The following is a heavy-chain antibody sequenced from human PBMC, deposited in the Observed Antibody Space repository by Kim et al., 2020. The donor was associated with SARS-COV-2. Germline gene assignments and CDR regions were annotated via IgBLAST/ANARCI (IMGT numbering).Heavy chain of an antibody. D-gene: IGHD3-3*01. J-gene: IGHJ4*02. V-gene: IGHV3-21*01. Sequence: ADSGKGRFPITRDNAKNSLYLQMNSLRAEDTAVYYCAIFGVVTRNSELDYWGQGTLVTVSS. CDR3: AIFGVVTRNSELDY.